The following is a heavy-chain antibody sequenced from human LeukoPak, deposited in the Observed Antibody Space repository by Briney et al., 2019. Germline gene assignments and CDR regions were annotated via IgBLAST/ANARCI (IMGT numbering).Heavy chain of an antibody. CDR3: ARNRGYGGYDSDY. D-gene: IGHD5-12*01. CDR1: GFSFSDYY. J-gene: IGHJ4*02. Sequence: PGGSLRLSCAASGFSFSDYYMSWIRQAPGKGLEWVSYISSSGTTICYADSVKGRFTISRDNAKNSLYLQMNSLRAEDTAVYYCARNRGYGGYDSDYWGQGTLVTVSS. CDR2: ISSSGTTI. V-gene: IGHV3-11*01.